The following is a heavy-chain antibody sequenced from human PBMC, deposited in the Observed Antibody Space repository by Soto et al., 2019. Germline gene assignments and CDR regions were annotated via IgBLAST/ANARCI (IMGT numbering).Heavy chain of an antibody. CDR1: GFTFRSYT. CDR2: ISSSSSDI. J-gene: IGHJ6*02. D-gene: IGHD6-6*01. V-gene: IGHV3-21*01. Sequence: LRLSCAASGFTFRSYTMDWVRQAPGKGLEWVSSISSSSSDIYYADSVKGRFTVSRDNAKNSLYLQMNSLRAEDTAVYYCASLVAAPSSFSSYYYGMDVWGQGTTVTVSS. CDR3: ASLVAAPSSFSSYYYGMDV.